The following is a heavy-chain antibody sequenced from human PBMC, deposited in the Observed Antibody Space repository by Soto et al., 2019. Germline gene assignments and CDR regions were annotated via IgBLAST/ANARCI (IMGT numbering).Heavy chain of an antibody. V-gene: IGHV3-7*01. J-gene: IGHJ4*02. D-gene: IGHD2-2*01. CDR3: ARQPIVVVPAGHDY. CDR2: IKQDGSEK. Sequence: GGSLRLSCAASGFTFSSYWMSWVRQAPGKGLEWVANIKQDGSEKYYVDSVKGRFTISRDNAKNSLYLQMNSLRAEDTAVYYCARQPIVVVPAGHDYWGQGTLVTVSS. CDR1: GFTFSSYW.